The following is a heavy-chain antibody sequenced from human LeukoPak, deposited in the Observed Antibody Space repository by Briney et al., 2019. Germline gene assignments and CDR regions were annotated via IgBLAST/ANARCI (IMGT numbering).Heavy chain of an antibody. Sequence: SETLSLTCAVYGGSLTNHYWIWIRQPPGKGLEWIGEINHSGSTNYNPSLKSRVTTSVDTSKNQFFLKLSSATAADTAVYYCARGPAAVHPWGQGTLVTVSS. CDR3: ARGPAAVHP. CDR1: GGSLTNHY. CDR2: INHSGST. V-gene: IGHV4-34*01. J-gene: IGHJ5*02. D-gene: IGHD6-13*01.